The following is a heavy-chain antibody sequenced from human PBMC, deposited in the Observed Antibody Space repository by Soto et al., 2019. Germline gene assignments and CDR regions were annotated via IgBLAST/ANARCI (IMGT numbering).Heavy chain of an antibody. Sequence: QVQLVESGGGVVQPGRSLRLSCAASGFTFSSYGMHWVRQAPGKGLEWVAVISYDGSNKYYADSVKGRFTISRDNYKNTLYLQMNRLRAEDTAVYYCAKEFTRSSHLEAAGKSPHYWGQGTLVTVSS. CDR1: GFTFSSYG. CDR3: AKEFTRSSHLEAAGKSPHY. V-gene: IGHV3-30*18. CDR2: ISYDGSNK. J-gene: IGHJ4*02. D-gene: IGHD6-13*01.